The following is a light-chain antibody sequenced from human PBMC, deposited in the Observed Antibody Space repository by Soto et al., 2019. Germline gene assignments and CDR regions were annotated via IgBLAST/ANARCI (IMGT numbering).Light chain of an antibody. CDR3: SSYTSSSTLYV. CDR2: DVS. CDR1: GSDVGGYNY. V-gene: IGLV2-14*01. Sequence: ALTQPASVSGSPGQSITISCTGTGSDVGGYNYVSWYQQHPGKAPKLMIYDVSNRPSGVSNRFSGSKSGNTASLTISGLQAEDEADYYCSSYTSSSTLYVFGTGTKVTVL. J-gene: IGLJ1*01.